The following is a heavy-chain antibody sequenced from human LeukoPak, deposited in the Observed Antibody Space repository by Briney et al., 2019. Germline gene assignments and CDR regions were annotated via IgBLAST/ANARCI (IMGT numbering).Heavy chain of an antibody. CDR3: ARRSVDTAMDYFDY. Sequence: SETLSLTCAVSGYSISSGYYWGWIRQPPGKGLEWIGSISHSGSTYYNPSLKSRVTISADTSKNQFSLKLSAVTAADTAVYYCARRSVDTAMDYFDYWGQGTLVTVSS. CDR1: GYSISSGYY. CDR2: ISHSGST. V-gene: IGHV4-38-2*01. J-gene: IGHJ4*02. D-gene: IGHD5-18*01.